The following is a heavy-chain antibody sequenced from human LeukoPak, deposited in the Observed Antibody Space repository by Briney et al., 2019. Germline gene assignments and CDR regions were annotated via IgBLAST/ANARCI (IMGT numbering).Heavy chain of an antibody. CDR2: VYYSGGGT. D-gene: IGHD6-19*01. Sequence: SETLSLTCTVSRGSITDNYWSWTRQPPGEGPEWIGYVYYSGGGTNYNPSLKSRVTMSVDTSKNHFSLKLGSVTAADTAVYYCARGNSSGWYGGFDYWGQGILVTVSS. V-gene: IGHV4-59*01. CDR3: ARGNSSGWYGGFDY. CDR1: RGSITDNY. J-gene: IGHJ4*02.